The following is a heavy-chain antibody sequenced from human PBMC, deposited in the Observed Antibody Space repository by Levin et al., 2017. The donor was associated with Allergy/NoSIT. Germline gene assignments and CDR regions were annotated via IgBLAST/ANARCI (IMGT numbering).Heavy chain of an antibody. CDR3: ARAGVVWQFDH. V-gene: IGHV6-1*01. CDR1: GDRVSSNSAA. CDR2: TYCRSQWYN. D-gene: IGHD2-8*01. J-gene: IGHJ4*02. Sequence: SQTLSLPCAISGDRVSSNSAAWHWIRQSPSRGLEWLGRTYCRSQWYNDYAVSVKSRITINPDTSKNQFSLQLNSVTPEDTAVYYCARAGVVWQFDHWGQGTLVTVSS.